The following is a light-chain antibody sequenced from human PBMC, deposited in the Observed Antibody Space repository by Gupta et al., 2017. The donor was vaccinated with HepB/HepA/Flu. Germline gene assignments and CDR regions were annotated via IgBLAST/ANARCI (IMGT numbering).Light chain of an antibody. CDR3: GQGKHWPIT. Sequence: DVVMTQSPLFLPVTLGQPASISCRSSQSLVHSDGNTFLHWFQQRPGQSPRRLIYRGSNRDSGVPDRFSGRGSGTDFTLKISRVEAADVGIYYCGQGKHWPITFGRGTKVEIK. CDR1: QSLVHSDGNTF. V-gene: IGKV2-30*02. CDR2: RGS. J-gene: IGKJ4*01.